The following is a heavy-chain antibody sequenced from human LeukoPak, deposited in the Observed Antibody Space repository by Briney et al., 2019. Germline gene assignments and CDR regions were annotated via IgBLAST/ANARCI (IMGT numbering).Heavy chain of an antibody. V-gene: IGHV4-59*01. CDR2: IYYSGST. D-gene: IGHD1-7*01. J-gene: IGHJ5*02. Sequence: SETLSLTCTVSGGSISSYYWSWIRQPPGKGLEWIGYIYYSGSTNFNPSLKSRVTISVDTSKNQFSLKLSSVTAADTAVYYCARDLRHNWNSPAANWFDPWGQGTLVTVSS. CDR3: ARDLRHNWNSPAANWFDP. CDR1: GGSISSYY.